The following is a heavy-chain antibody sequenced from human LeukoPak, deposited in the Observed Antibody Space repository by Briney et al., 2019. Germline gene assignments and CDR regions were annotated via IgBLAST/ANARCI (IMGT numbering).Heavy chain of an antibody. V-gene: IGHV4-30-4*02. D-gene: IGHD6-13*01. J-gene: IGHJ3*02. Sequence: PSETLSLTCTVSGGSISSGDYYWSWIRQPPGKGLEWIGYIYYSGSTYYNPSLKSRVTISVDTSKNQFSLKLSSVTAADTAVYYCARGYIADRDAFDIWGQGTMVTVSS. CDR1: GGSISSGDYY. CDR3: ARGYIADRDAFDI. CDR2: IYYSGST.